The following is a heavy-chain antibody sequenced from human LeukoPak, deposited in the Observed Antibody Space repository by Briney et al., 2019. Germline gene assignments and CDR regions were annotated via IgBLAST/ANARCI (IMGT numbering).Heavy chain of an antibody. Sequence: SETLSLTCTVSGGSISSYYWSWIRQPPGKGLEWIGYIYYSGSTNYNPSLKSRVTISVDTSKNQFSLKLSSVTAADTAVYYCARDRAVVTTFDYWGQGTLVIVSS. CDR1: GGSISSYY. J-gene: IGHJ4*02. CDR3: ARDRAVVTTFDY. D-gene: IGHD4-23*01. CDR2: IYYSGST. V-gene: IGHV4-59*12.